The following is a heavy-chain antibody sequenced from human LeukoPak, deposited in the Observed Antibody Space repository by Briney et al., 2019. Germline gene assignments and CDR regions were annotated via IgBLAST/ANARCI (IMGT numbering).Heavy chain of an antibody. CDR3: ARDIRVVGATHYFDQ. Sequence: SETPSLTCTVYGGSTTSYYWSWVRQPPGKGLEWIGYMHYSGGATYYPSLKSRVAMSIDASKNQFSLKLSSVTAADTAVYYCARDIRVVGATHYFDQWGQGTLVTVSS. CDR1: GGSTTSYY. CDR2: MHYSGGA. J-gene: IGHJ4*02. V-gene: IGHV4-59*01. D-gene: IGHD1-26*01.